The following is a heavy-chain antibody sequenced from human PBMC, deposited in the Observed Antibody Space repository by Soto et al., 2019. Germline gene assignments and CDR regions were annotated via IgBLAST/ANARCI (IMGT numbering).Heavy chain of an antibody. V-gene: IGHV3-15*07. J-gene: IGHJ5*02. CDR2: IKSKTDGETT. CDR1: SSXW. CDR3: TTLGPS. Sequence: SSXWMNWARQAPGKGLEWVGHIKSKTDGETTDYAASVKGRFTISRDDSENMLYLQMNSLEIEDTAMYYCTTLGPSWGQGTQVTVSS.